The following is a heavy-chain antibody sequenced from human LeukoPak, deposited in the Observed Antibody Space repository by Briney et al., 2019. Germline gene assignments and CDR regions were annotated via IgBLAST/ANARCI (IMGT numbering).Heavy chain of an antibody. Sequence: GASVKVSCKASGYTFTGYYMHWVRQAPGQGLERMGWINPNSGGTNYAQKFQGRVTMTRDTSISTAYMELSRLRSDDTAVYYCARQRIGGYSGYDFDYWGQGTLVTVSS. D-gene: IGHD5-12*01. CDR2: INPNSGGT. J-gene: IGHJ4*02. V-gene: IGHV1-2*02. CDR1: GYTFTGYY. CDR3: ARQRIGGYSGYDFDY.